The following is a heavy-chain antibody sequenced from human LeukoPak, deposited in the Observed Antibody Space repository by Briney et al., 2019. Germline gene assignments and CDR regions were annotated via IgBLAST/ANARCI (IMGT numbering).Heavy chain of an antibody. J-gene: IGHJ4*02. CDR1: GFTFDDYA. CDR3: AKDLDYGGNSDGFDY. Sequence: GGSLGLSCAASGFTFDDYAMHWVRQAPGKGLEWVSGISWNSGSIGYADSVKGRFTISRDNAKNSLYLQMNSLRAEDTALYYCAKDLDYGGNSDGFDYWGQGTLVTVSS. CDR2: ISWNSGSI. D-gene: IGHD4-23*01. V-gene: IGHV3-9*01.